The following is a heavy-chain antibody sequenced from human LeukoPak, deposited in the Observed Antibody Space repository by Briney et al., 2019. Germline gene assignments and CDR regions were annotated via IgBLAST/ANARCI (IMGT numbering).Heavy chain of an antibody. J-gene: IGHJ4*02. V-gene: IGHV4-34*01. Sequence: SETPPLTCAVYGGSFSGYYWSWIRQPPGKGLEWIGEINHSGSTNYNPSLKSRVTISVDTSKNQFSLKLSSVTAADTAVYYCARGPYGDHLDYWGQGTLVTVSS. D-gene: IGHD4-17*01. CDR1: GGSFSGYY. CDR2: INHSGST. CDR3: ARGPYGDHLDY.